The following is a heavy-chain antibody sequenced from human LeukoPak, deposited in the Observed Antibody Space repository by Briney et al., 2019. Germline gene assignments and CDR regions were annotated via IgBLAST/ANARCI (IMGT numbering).Heavy chain of an antibody. D-gene: IGHD3-10*01. V-gene: IGHV1-69*13. J-gene: IGHJ4*02. CDR2: IIPIFGTA. Sequence: SVKVSCKASGGTFSSYAISWVRQAPGQGLEWMGGIIPIFGTANYAQKFQGRVTITADESTSTAYMELSSLRSEDTAVYYCARVWQYYGSGSYLAYWGQGTLVTVSS. CDR3: ARVWQYYGSGSYLAY. CDR1: GGTFSSYA.